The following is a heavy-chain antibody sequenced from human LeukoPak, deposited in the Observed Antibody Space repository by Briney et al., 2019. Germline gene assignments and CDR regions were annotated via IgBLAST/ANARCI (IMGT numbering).Heavy chain of an antibody. CDR1: GFTFSSYA. CDR3: AKDRYYYDSSGYLTLIFDY. Sequence: GGSLRPSCAASGFTFSSYAMSWVRQAPGKGLEWVSAISGSGGSTYYADSVKGRFTISRDNSKNTLYLQMNSLRAEDTAVCYCAKDRYYYDSSGYLTLIFDYWGQGTLVTVSS. CDR2: ISGSGGST. V-gene: IGHV3-23*01. D-gene: IGHD3-22*01. J-gene: IGHJ4*02.